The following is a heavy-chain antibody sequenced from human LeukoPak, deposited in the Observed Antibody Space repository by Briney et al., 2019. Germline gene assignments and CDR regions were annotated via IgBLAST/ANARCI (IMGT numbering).Heavy chain of an antibody. J-gene: IGHJ4*02. CDR2: IYYSGST. D-gene: IGHD2/OR15-2a*01. CDR3: ARLTIYASGEDS. Sequence: PSEILSLTCTVSGGSISSSSYYWGWIRQPPGKGLEWIGSIYYSGSTYYDPSLKSRVTISVDTSKNQFSLKLSSVTAADTAVYYCARLTIYASGEDSWGQGTLVTVSS. V-gene: IGHV4-39*01. CDR1: GGSISSSSYY.